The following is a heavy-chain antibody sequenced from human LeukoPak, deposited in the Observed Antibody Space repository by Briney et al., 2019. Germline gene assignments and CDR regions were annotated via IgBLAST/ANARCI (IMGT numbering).Heavy chain of an antibody. CDR3: AATYYYDGSGDY. J-gene: IGHJ4*02. V-gene: IGHV3-48*03. Sequence: GGSLRLSCAASGFTFSTYEMNWVRQAPGKELEWVSYISSTGSNIYYADSVKGRFTISRDNAKNSLYLLMNSLRTEDTAVYYCAATYYYDGSGDYWGQGTLVTVSS. D-gene: IGHD3-22*01. CDR2: ISSTGSNI. CDR1: GFTFSTYE.